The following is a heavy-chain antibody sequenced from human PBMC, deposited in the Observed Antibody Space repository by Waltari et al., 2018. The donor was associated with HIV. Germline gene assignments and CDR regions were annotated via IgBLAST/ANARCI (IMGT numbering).Heavy chain of an antibody. CDR1: GGSISTYY. CDR3: ARGIDAQRVAAPCLDI. D-gene: IGHD6-25*01. Sequence: QVQLRESGPGLVTPSETLSLTCTVSGGSISTYYWTWLRQPPGKGLEWIGYIYNSRSTDYNPSLKSRATISVDTSKNQFSLKLSAVTTADTAVYYCARGIDAQRVAAPCLDIWGQGTMVTVSS. V-gene: IGHV4-59*01. J-gene: IGHJ3*02. CDR2: IYNSRST.